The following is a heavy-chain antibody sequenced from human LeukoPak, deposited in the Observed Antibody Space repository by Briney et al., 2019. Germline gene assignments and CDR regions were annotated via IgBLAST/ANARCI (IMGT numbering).Heavy chain of an antibody. J-gene: IGHJ4*02. Sequence: GGSLRLSCAASGFTFSSYAMHWVRQAPGKGLEWVSSISFTSAIFYADSVKGRFTISRDNAKNSLYLQMYSLRAEDTAVYYCAREQTRGGDLDYWGQGALVTVSS. CDR2: ISFTSAI. CDR3: AREQTRGGDLDY. CDR1: GFTFSSYA. D-gene: IGHD2-21*02. V-gene: IGHV3-69-1*01.